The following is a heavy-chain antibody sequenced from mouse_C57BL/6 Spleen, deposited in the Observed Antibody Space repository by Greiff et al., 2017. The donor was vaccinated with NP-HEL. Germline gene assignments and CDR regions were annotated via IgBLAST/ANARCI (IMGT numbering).Heavy chain of an antibody. Sequence: EVQLQQSGPGLVKPSQSLSLPCSVTGYSITSGYYWNWIRQFPGNKLEWMGYISYDGSNNYNPSLKNRISITRDTSKNQFFLKLNSVTTEDTATYYCARRGYYYGEDYWGQGTTLTVSS. D-gene: IGHD1-1*01. CDR2: ISYDGSN. J-gene: IGHJ2*01. V-gene: IGHV3-6*01. CDR1: GYSITSGYY. CDR3: ARRGYYYGEDY.